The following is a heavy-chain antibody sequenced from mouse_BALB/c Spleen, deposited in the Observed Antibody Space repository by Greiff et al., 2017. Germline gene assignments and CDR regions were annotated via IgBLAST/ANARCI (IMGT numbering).Heavy chain of an antibody. D-gene: IGHD1-1*01. Sequence: VQLQQSGAELVRPGSSVKISCKASGYAFSSYWMNWVKQRPGQGLEWIGQIYPGDGDTNYNGKFKGKATLTADKSSSTAYMQLSSLTSEDSAVYFCARSFITTVDYWGQGTTLTVSS. J-gene: IGHJ2*01. CDR3: ARSFITTVDY. V-gene: IGHV1-80*01. CDR1: GYAFSSYW. CDR2: IYPGDGDT.